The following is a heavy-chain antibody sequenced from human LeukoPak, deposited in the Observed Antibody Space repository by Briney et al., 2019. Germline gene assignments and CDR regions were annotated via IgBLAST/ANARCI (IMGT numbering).Heavy chain of an antibody. Sequence: PGGSLRLSCAASGFTVSSNYMSWVRQAPGKGLEWFSVIYSGGSTYYADSVKGRFTISRDNSKNTLYLQMNSLRAEDTAVYYCARARIAANWFDPWGQGTLVTVSS. CDR3: ARARIAANWFDP. J-gene: IGHJ5*02. CDR2: IYSGGST. D-gene: IGHD6-13*01. V-gene: IGHV3-66*01. CDR1: GFTVSSNY.